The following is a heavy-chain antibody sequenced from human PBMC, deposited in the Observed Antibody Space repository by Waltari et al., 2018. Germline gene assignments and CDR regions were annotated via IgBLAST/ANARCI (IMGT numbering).Heavy chain of an antibody. CDR2: IYTSGST. J-gene: IGHJ4*02. CDR1: GGSIRSYY. CDR3: ARGGGDLDY. V-gene: IGHV4-4*07. D-gene: IGHD3-16*01. Sequence: QVQLQESGPGLVKPSETLSLTCTVSGGSIRSYYWSWIRQPAGKGLQWIGRIYTSGSTNDNATRKVGVSMSVETSKNQFALKLSSVTAADTAVYYCARGGGDLDYWGQGTLVTVSS.